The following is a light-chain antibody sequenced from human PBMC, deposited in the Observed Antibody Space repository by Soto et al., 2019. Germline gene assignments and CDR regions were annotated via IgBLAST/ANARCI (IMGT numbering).Light chain of an antibody. Sequence: EIVLTQCGGTLSLSPGERDTLSCRASQSVGNNYLAWYQQKPGQAPRFLIYDASSRATGIPDRLSGSGSGTDFTLTITRLAPEDFAVYYCQQYGRTPLTFGGGTKVEIK. J-gene: IGKJ4*01. CDR3: QQYGRTPLT. V-gene: IGKV3-20*01. CDR2: DAS. CDR1: QSVGNNY.